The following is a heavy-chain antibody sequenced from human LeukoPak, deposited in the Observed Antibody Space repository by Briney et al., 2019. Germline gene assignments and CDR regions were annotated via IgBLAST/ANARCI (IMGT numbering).Heavy chain of an antibody. CDR2: IGTAGDT. J-gene: IGHJ4*02. D-gene: IGHD1-26*01. CDR1: GFTFSSYD. Sequence: GGSLRLSCAASGFTFSSYDMHWVRQATGKGLEWVSAIGTAGDTYYADSVKGRFTISRDNSKNTLCLQMNSLRAEDTAVYYCAKDLQATPGKYWGQGTLVTVSS. CDR3: AKDLQATPGKY. V-gene: IGHV3-13*01.